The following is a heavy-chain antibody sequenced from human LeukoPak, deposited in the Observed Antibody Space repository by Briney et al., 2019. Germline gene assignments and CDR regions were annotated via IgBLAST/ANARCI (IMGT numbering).Heavy chain of an antibody. Sequence: GGSLRLSCAASGFTFTNYAMHWVRQAPGKGLEWVSGINWKSDKIGYADSVKGRFTISRDNSKNSLYLQMNSLRVEDTALYYCAKDRYCTSSSCPIDYWGQGTMVTVSS. CDR3: AKDRYCTSSSCPIDY. CDR1: GFTFTNYA. V-gene: IGHV3-9*01. D-gene: IGHD2-2*01. CDR2: INWKSDKI. J-gene: IGHJ4*02.